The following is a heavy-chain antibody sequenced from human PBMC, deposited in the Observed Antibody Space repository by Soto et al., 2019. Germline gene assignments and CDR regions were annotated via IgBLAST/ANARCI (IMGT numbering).Heavy chain of an antibody. Sequence: ASETPFPTWTVFCGSISNISYYRGLIRQPPGKGVVWIGSIYYSGSTYYNPSLKSRVTISVDTSKNQFSLKLSSVTAADTAVYYCARPLADCSGGSCFLHDAFDIWGQGTMVTVSS. D-gene: IGHD2-15*01. CDR3: ARPLADCSGGSCFLHDAFDI. J-gene: IGHJ3*02. CDR1: CGSISNISYY. CDR2: IYYSGST. V-gene: IGHV4-39*01.